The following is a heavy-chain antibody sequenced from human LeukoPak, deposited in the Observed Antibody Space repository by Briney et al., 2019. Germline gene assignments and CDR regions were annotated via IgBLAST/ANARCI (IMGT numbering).Heavy chain of an antibody. CDR1: GFTFSSYW. J-gene: IGHJ4*02. CDR3: ARVGDYSNLPFDY. D-gene: IGHD4-11*01. V-gene: IGHV3-74*01. Sequence: GGSLRLSCAASGFTFSSYWMHWVRHAPGKGLVWVSRINSDGSSTSYADSVKGRFTISRDNAKNTLYLQMNSLRAEDTAVYYCARVGDYSNLPFDYWGQGTLVTVSS. CDR2: INSDGSST.